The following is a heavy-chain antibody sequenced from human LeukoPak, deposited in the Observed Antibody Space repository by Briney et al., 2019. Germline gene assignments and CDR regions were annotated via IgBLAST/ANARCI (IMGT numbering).Heavy chain of an antibody. V-gene: IGHV3-48*01. CDR2: ISSSSSTI. CDR1: GFTFSNYG. J-gene: IGHJ6*03. CDR3: ARDPDIVLMVYANYYMDV. Sequence: GGTLRLSCAASGFTFSNYGMNWVRQAPGKGLEWVSYISSSSSTIYYADSVKGRLTISRDNAKNSLYLQMNSLRAEDTAVYYCARDPDIVLMVYANYYMDVWGKGTTVTISS. D-gene: IGHD2-8*01.